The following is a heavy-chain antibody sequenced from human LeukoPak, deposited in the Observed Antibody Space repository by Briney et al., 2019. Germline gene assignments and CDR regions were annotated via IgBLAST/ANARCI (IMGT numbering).Heavy chain of an antibody. Sequence: ASVKVSCKASGYTLTSYDINWVRQATGQGREWMGWMNPNSGNTGYAQKFQGRVTMTRNTSISTAYMELSSLRSEDTAVYYCARGRLERSYYYYYMDVWGKGTTVTVSS. D-gene: IGHD1-1*01. CDR1: GYTLTSYD. J-gene: IGHJ6*03. CDR2: MNPNSGNT. V-gene: IGHV1-8*01. CDR3: ARGRLERSYYYYYMDV.